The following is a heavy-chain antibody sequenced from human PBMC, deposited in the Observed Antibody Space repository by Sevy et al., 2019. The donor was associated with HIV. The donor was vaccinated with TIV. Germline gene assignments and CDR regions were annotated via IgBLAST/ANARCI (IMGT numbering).Heavy chain of an antibody. CDR3: VRLAYCGGDCRSPPSPYDY. Sequence: GGSLRLSCSTSGFTFGSHSMNWVRQAPGKGLEWVSYISSRSSYIYYADSVKGRFTSSRDNAKNSLYLQMNSLRDEDTALYYCVRLAYCGGDCRSPPSPYDYWGQGTLVTVSS. D-gene: IGHD2-21*02. V-gene: IGHV3-48*02. CDR2: ISSRSSYI. CDR1: GFTFGSHS. J-gene: IGHJ4*01.